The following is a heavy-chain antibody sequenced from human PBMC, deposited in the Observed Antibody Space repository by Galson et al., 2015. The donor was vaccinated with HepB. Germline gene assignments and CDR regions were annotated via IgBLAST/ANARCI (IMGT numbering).Heavy chain of an antibody. CDR2: ISATGANT. J-gene: IGHJ4*02. CDR1: GLTFSTFA. V-gene: IGHV3-23*01. D-gene: IGHD3-22*01. Sequence: SLRLSCADSGLTFSTFAMSWVRQAPGKGLEWVSSISATGANTYYADSVKGRFTISRDNSRNTLYLLMKRLRAEDTALYYCATGEPYYYDSSDWGQGTLVTVSS. CDR3: ATGEPYYYDSSD.